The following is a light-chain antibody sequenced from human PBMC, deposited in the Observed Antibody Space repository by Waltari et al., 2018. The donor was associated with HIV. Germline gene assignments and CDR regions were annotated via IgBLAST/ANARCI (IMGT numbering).Light chain of an antibody. CDR2: DDT. V-gene: IGLV3-21*02. Sequence: SYVLTQPPSVSVAPGQTARITCGGFNIENKNVHWYQQTPGQAPILVVDDDTNRPSGIPWRFAGSNSGNTATLTISRVEDADEADYYCQVWDNASNGVFGGGTKLTVL. J-gene: IGLJ3*02. CDR1: NIENKN. CDR3: QVWDNASNGV.